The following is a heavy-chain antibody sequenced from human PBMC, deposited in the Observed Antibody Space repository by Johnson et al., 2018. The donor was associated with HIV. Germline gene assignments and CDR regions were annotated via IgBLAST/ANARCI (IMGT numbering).Heavy chain of an antibody. CDR1: GFTFSGSA. V-gene: IGHV3-73*01. CDR3: ARAEVGRFAFDI. J-gene: IGHJ3*02. CDR2: IRSKPNSYAT. Sequence: VQLVESGGGLVKPGGSLRLSCAASGFTFSGSAIHWVRQASGQGLEWVGHIRSKPNSYATAYATSVKGRFTISRDDSENTAYLQMNSLKTEDTALYYCARAEVGRFAFDIWGQGTMVTVTS. D-gene: IGHD1-26*01.